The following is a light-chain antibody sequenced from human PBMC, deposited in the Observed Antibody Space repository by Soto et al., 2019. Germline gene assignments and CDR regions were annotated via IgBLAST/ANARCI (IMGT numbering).Light chain of an antibody. V-gene: IGKV3-20*01. CDR1: QSVRSTY. CDR2: GAS. CDR3: QQYENSPTT. J-gene: IGKJ4*01. Sequence: EIVLTQSPGTLSLSPGERATLSCRASQSVRSTYLAWYQQKPGQAPRLLIYGASSRATGIPDRFSGSGSGTDFTLSISRLEPEDFAVYYCQQYENSPTTFDGGTKVEIK.